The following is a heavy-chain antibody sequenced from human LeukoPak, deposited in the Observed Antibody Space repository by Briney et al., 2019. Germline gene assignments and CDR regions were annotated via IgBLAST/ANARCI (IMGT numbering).Heavy chain of an antibody. CDR2: MSDSGTT. CDR3: ATHDSNGYYPYYFAY. D-gene: IGHD3-3*01. CDR1: GGSMSKKY. J-gene: IGHJ4*02. V-gene: IGHV4-59*08. Sequence: ASETLSLTCRVSGGSMSKKYWSWLRQPPGKGLEWIGDMSDSGTTKQNPAINSRVTISLDTSKNHLSLMLSSVTAADTAVYYCATHDSNGYYPYYFAYWGQGTAVAVSS.